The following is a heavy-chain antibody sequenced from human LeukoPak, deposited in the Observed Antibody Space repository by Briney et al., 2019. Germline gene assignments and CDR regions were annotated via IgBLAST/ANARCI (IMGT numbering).Heavy chain of an antibody. J-gene: IGHJ4*02. D-gene: IGHD1-7*01. CDR2: FSSGGSA. CDR1: GGSISCSSYY. Sequence: KTSETLSLTCIVPGGSISCSSYYWAWIRQSPGKGLEWIGTFSSGGSAYYNPSLTSRVSISKDTSDNQFSLRLYSVTAADTAVYYCARKQTGTMYDVWGQGTQVTVSS. V-gene: IGHV4-39*07. CDR3: ARKQTGTMYDV.